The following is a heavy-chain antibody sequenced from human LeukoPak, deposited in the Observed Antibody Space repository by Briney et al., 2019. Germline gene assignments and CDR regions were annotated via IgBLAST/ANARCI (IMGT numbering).Heavy chain of an antibody. CDR3: AREPYFDWLFHDAFDI. D-gene: IGHD3-9*01. CDR1: GFTFSSYA. V-gene: IGHV3-30*04. J-gene: IGHJ3*02. CDR2: ISYDGSNK. Sequence: PGRSLRLSCAASGFTFSSYAMHWVRQAPGKGLEWVAVISYDGSNKYYADSVKGRFTISRDNSKNTLYLQMNSLRAEDTAVYYCAREPYFDWLFHDAFDIWGQGTMVTVSS.